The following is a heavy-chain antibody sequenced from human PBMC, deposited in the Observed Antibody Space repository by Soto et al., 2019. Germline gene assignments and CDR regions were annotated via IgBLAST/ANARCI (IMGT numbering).Heavy chain of an antibody. Sequence: QVQLQESGPGLVKPSQTLSLTCSVSGGSISSGGYYWSWIRQHPGKGLEWIGYIYYSGSTYYNPSLKGRVSISVDTSKNQFSLKLSSVTAADTAVYYCARSTLDYYYDASIGYWGQGALVTVSS. CDR2: IYYSGST. D-gene: IGHD3-22*01. V-gene: IGHV4-31*03. CDR3: ARSTLDYYYDASIGY. J-gene: IGHJ4*02. CDR1: GGSISSGGYY.